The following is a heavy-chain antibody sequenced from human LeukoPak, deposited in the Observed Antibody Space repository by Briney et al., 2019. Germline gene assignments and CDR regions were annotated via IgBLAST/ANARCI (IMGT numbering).Heavy chain of an antibody. V-gene: IGHV4-59*04. D-gene: IGHD6-13*01. CDR3: ARHVTYFGSSWEE. CDR1: GGSISSFY. Sequence: PSETLSLTCTVSGGSISSFYWNWIRLPPGKGLELIGYIYYSGSTYYNPSLKSRVTISVDTSKNQFSLKLSSVTAADTAVYYCARHVTYFGSSWEEWGQGTLVTVSS. J-gene: IGHJ4*02. CDR2: IYYSGST.